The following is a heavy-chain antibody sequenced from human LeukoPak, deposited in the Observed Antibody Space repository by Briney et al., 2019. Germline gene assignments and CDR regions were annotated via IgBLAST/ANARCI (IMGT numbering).Heavy chain of an antibody. V-gene: IGHV4-59*08. Sequence: PSETLSLTCTVSGGSISSYYWSWIRQPPGKGLEWIGYIYYSGSTNYNPSLKSRVTISVDTSKNQFSLKLSSVTAADTAVYYCAGYGSAYGMDVWGQGTTVTVSS. CDR1: GGSISSYY. D-gene: IGHD3-10*01. J-gene: IGHJ6*02. CDR2: IYYSGST. CDR3: AGYGSAYGMDV.